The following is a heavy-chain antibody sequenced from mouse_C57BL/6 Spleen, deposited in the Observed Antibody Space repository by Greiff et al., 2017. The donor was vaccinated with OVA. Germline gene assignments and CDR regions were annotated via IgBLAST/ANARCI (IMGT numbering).Heavy chain of an antibody. CDR2: ISSGGSYT. V-gene: IGHV5-6*01. CDR3: ARWGYGSSSRWFAY. Sequence: EVKVVESGGDLVKPGGSLKLSCAASGFTFSSYGMSWVRQTPDKRLEWVATISSGGSYTYYPDSVKGRFTISRDNAKNTLYLQMSSLKSEDTAMYYCARWGYGSSSRWFAYWGQGTLVTVSA. J-gene: IGHJ3*01. D-gene: IGHD1-1*01. CDR1: GFTFSSYG.